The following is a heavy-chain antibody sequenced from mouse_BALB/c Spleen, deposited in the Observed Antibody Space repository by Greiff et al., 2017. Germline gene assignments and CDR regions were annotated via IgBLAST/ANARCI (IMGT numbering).Heavy chain of an antibody. J-gene: IGHJ4*01. D-gene: IGHD2-1*01. CDR2: ISSGSSTI. CDR3: ARSGGNYVDAMDY. CDR1: GFTFSSFG. Sequence: EVKVEESGGGLVQPGGSRKLSCAASGFTFSSFGMHWVRQAPEKGLEWVAYISSGSSTIYYADTVKGRFTISRDNPKNTLFLQMTSLRSEDTAMYYCARSGGNYVDAMDYWGQGTSVTVSS. V-gene: IGHV5-17*02.